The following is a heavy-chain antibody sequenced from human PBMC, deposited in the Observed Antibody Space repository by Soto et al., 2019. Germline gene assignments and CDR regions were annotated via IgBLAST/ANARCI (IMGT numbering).Heavy chain of an antibody. CDR3: ARSRQVPSRPNHRARVTGGSWFDH. D-gene: IGHD2-8*02. CDR1: GGSFSGYY. J-gene: IGHJ5*02. Sequence: PSETLSLTCAVSGGSFSGYYWNWIRQPPGKGLEWIGEINHSASANYNPSLKSRVTISVDTSKQQFSLKLSSVTAADTAVYYCARSRQVPSRPNHRARVTGGSWFDHWGQGTLVTRLL. V-gene: IGHV4-34*01. CDR2: INHSASA.